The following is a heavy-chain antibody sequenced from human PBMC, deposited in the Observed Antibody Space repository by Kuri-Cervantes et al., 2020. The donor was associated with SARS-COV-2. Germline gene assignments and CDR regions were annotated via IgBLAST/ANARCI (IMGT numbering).Heavy chain of an antibody. Sequence: GGSLRLSCAASGFTFSSYAMSWVRQAPGKGLEWVSAISGSGGSTYYADSVKGRFTISRDNSKNTLYLQMNSLRAEDTAVYYCAIIESSSDYYYYGMDVWGQGTTVTVSS. J-gene: IGHJ6*02. CDR3: AIIESSSDYYYYGMDV. V-gene: IGHV3-23*01. CDR2: ISGSGGST. CDR1: GFTFSSYA. D-gene: IGHD3-10*01.